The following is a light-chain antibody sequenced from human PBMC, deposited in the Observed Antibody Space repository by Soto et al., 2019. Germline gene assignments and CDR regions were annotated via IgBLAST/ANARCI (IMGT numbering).Light chain of an antibody. V-gene: IGKV1-5*03. J-gene: IGKJ2*01. CDR1: QSISGW. CDR3: QQYTSLYT. Sequence: DIQMTQSPSTLSASVGDRVTITCRASQSISGWLAWYQQKPGKAPKLLIYKASSLESGVPSRFSGSESGTEFTLTISSLQPDDFATYYCQQYTSLYTFGHGTKLDIK. CDR2: KAS.